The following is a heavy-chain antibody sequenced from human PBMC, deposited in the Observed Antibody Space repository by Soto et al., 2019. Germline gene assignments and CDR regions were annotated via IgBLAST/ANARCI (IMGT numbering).Heavy chain of an antibody. J-gene: IGHJ4*02. CDR3: AKVLLHDIVVVVAATAVDY. V-gene: IGHV3-30-3*01. CDR2: ISYDGSNK. D-gene: IGHD2-15*01. CDR1: GFTFSSYA. Sequence: GGSLRLSCAASGFTFSSYAMHWVRQAPGKGLEWVAVISYDGSNKYYADSVKGRFTISRDNSKNTLYLQMNSLRAEDTAVYYCAKVLLHDIVVVVAATAVDYWGQGTLVTVSS.